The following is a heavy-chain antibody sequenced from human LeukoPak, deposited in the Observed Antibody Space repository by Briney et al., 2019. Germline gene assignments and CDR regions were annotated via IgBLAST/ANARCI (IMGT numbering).Heavy chain of an antibody. D-gene: IGHD3-3*01. V-gene: IGHV4-4*09. J-gene: IGHJ4*02. CDR2: IYTSGST. CDR1: GGSISSYY. CDR3: ARHPLGSSYYRNDYFDY. Sequence: SETLSLTCTVSGGSISSYYWSWIRQPPGKGLEWIGYIYTSGSTNYNPSLKSRVTISVDTSKNQFSLKLSSVTAADTAVYYCARHPLGSSYYRNDYFDYWGQGTLVTVSS.